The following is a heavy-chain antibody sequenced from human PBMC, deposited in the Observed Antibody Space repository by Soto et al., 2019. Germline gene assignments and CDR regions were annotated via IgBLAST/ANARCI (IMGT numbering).Heavy chain of an antibody. D-gene: IGHD2-15*01. CDR3: ARDQGGSRYYYGMDV. CDR1: GFTFSSYS. J-gene: IGHJ6*02. CDR2: ISSSSSTI. Sequence: GGSLRLSCAASGFTFSSYSMNWVRQAPGKGLEWVSYISSSSSTIYYADSVKGRFTISRDNAKNSLYLQMNSLRDEDTAVYYCARDQGGSRYYYGMDVWGQGTTVTVSS. V-gene: IGHV3-48*02.